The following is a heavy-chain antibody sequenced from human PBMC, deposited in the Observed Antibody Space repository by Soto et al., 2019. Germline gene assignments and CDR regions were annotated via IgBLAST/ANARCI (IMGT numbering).Heavy chain of an antibody. Sequence: QGQLVQSGPEAKKPGASVKVSCKASGYTFSRYGICWVRQAPGQGLEWMGWISGHNGDTKYAQKVKGRVTMTIDTSTYTAYMELRSLTSDDTAIYYCAKNGQPPYYYYGMDVWSQGTTVTVSS. D-gene: IGHD2-8*01. J-gene: IGHJ6*02. CDR2: ISGHNGDT. CDR3: AKNGQPPYYYYGMDV. CDR1: GYTFSRYG. V-gene: IGHV1-18*01.